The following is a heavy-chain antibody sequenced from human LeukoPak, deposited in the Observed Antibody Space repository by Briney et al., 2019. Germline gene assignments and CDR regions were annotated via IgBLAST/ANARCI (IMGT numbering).Heavy chain of an antibody. Sequence: AASVKVSCKASGYTFTSYYLRWVRQAPGQGLEWMGWINPNSGGTNYAQKFQGRVTMTRDTSISTAYMELSRLRSDDTAVYYCARGRNEVARWFDPWGQGTLVTVSS. V-gene: IGHV1-2*02. CDR3: ARGRNEVARWFDP. CDR2: INPNSGGT. J-gene: IGHJ5*02. D-gene: IGHD2-15*01. CDR1: GYTFTSYY.